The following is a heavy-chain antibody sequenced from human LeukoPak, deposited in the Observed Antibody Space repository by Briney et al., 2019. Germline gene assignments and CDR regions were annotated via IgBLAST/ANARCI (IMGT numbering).Heavy chain of an antibody. D-gene: IGHD3-22*01. V-gene: IGHV3-48*01. CDR1: GFSFSSYR. CDR3: ARNDIRHCFIDV. J-gene: IGHJ6*03. Sequence: GGPLTLSCAVSGFSFSSYRVNGLRHAPGRGGEGVCSISIRGSTVNYAASVKGRFTISRDNAQNSLYLPLDNLKAEDTAVYYCARNDIRHCFIDVWGKGTTVTVSS. CDR2: ISIRGSTV.